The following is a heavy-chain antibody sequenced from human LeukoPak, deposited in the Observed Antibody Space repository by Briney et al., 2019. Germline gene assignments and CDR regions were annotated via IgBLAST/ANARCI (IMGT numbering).Heavy chain of an antibody. V-gene: IGHV1-3*03. Sequence: GASVKVSCKASGYTFTSYAMHWVRQAPGQRLEWMGWINAGNGNTKYSQEFQGRITITRNTSISTAYMELSSLRSEDTAVYYCARTQHLVLRSPLDPWGQGTLVTVSS. J-gene: IGHJ5*02. CDR1: GYTFTSYA. CDR2: INAGNGNT. CDR3: ARTQHLVLRSPLDP. D-gene: IGHD6-13*01.